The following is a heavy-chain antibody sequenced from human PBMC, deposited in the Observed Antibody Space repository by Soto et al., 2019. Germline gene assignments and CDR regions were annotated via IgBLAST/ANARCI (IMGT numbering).Heavy chain of an antibody. J-gene: IGHJ6*02. CDR2: IYYSGST. V-gene: IGHV4-39*01. CDR3: ARLGGYCSSTKCYGYYGMDV. CDR1: GGSISSSSYY. Sequence: SETLSLTCTVSGGSISSSSYYWGWIRQPPGKGLEWIGSIYYSGSTYYNPSLKSRVTISVDTSKNQFSLKLSSVTAADTAVYFCARLGGYCSSTKCYGYYGMDVWGQGTTVT. D-gene: IGHD2-2*01.